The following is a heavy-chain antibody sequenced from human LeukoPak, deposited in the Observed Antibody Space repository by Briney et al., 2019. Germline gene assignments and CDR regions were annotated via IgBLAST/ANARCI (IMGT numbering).Heavy chain of an antibody. CDR1: GFTFSRYG. Sequence: GGTLRLSCAASGFTFSRYGMSWVRQAPGKGLEWVAVISYDGSNEYYADSVKGRFTISRDSSKNTLYLQMNSLRTEDTAVFYCARGGMATLFDYWGQGTLVTVSS. V-gene: IGHV3-30*03. D-gene: IGHD5-24*01. J-gene: IGHJ4*02. CDR2: ISYDGSNE. CDR3: ARGGMATLFDY.